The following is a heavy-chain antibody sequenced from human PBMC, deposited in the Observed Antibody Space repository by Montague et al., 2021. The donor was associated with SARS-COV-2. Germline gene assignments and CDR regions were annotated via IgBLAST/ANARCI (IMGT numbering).Heavy chain of an antibody. V-gene: IGHV4-59*08. CDR2: IYYSGST. CDR1: GGSINTYY. J-gene: IGHJ3*02. CDR3: ARVTTKRTRYGSGSYRGFDAFDI. D-gene: IGHD3-10*01. Sequence: SETLSLTCTVSGGSINTYYWSWIRQPPGKGLEWIGYIYYSGSTNYNPSLKSRVTISVDTSKNQFSLKLSSVTAADTAVYYCARVTTKRTRYGSGSYRGFDAFDIWGQGTMVIASS.